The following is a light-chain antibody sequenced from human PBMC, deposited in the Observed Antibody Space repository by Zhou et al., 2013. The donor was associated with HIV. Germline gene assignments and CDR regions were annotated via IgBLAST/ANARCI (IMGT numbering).Light chain of an antibody. CDR3: QHYDNWPPWT. CDR1: QSISSH. Sequence: EIVLTQSPDTLSLSPGERATLSCRASQSISSHLAWYQQKPGQAPRLLIYGASTRATGIPGRFSGSGSGTDFTLTISSLQSEDFAVYYCQHYDNWPPWTFGQGTKVEIK. CDR2: GAS. V-gene: IGKV3-15*01. J-gene: IGKJ1*01.